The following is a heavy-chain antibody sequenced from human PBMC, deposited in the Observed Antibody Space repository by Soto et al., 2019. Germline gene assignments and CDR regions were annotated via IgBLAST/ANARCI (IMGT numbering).Heavy chain of an antibody. CDR1: GFTVSSNY. J-gene: IGHJ3*02. D-gene: IGHD4-17*01. Sequence: EVQLVESGGGLVQPGGSLRLSCAASGFTVSSNYMSWVRQAPGKGLEWVSVIYSGGSTYYADSVKGRFTISRDNSKNTLYLQMNSLRAEDTAVYYCARDYGDYEDAFEIWGQGTMVTVSS. CDR3: ARDYGDYEDAFEI. CDR2: IYSGGST. V-gene: IGHV3-66*01.